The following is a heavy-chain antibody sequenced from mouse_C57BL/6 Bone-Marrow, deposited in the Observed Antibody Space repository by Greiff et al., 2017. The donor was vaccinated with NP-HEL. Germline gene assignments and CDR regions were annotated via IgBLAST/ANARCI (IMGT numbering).Heavy chain of an antibody. CDR1: GFTFSDYY. CDR3: ARHRNYGSSCWYFDV. Sequence: EVMLVESGGGLVQPGGSLKLSCAASGFTFSDYYMYWVRQTPEKRLEWVAYISNGGGSTYYPDTVKGRFTISRANAKTTLYLQMSRLKSEDTAMYYCARHRNYGSSCWYFDVWGTGTTVTVSS. D-gene: IGHD1-1*01. V-gene: IGHV5-12*01. CDR2: ISNGGGST. J-gene: IGHJ1*03.